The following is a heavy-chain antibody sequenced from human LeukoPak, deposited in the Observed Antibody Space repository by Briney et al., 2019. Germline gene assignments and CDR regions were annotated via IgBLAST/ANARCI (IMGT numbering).Heavy chain of an antibody. CDR3: ATNRYSSKGGIDY. CDR1: GGSFSGYY. Sequence: RPSETLSLTCAVYGGSFSGYYWSWIRQPPGKGLEWIGEINHSGSTNYNPSLKSRVTISVDTSKNQFSLKLSSVTAADTAVYYCATNRYSSKGGIDYWGQGTLVTVSS. V-gene: IGHV4-34*01. CDR2: INHSGST. J-gene: IGHJ4*02. D-gene: IGHD6-13*01.